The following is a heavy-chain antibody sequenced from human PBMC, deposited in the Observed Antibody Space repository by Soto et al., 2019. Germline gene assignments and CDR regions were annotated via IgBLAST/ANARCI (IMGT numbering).Heavy chain of an antibody. J-gene: IGHJ4*02. V-gene: IGHV4-34*01. D-gene: IGHD3-10*01. Sequence: QVQLQQWGAGLLKPSETLSLTCAVYGGSFSGYYWSWIRQPPGKGLEWIGEINHSGSTNYNPSLKSRVTISVDTSKNQFSLKLSSVTAADTAVYYCARTPLMVRGVINPDYWGQGTLVTVSS. CDR3: ARTPLMVRGVINPDY. CDR2: INHSGST. CDR1: GGSFSGYY.